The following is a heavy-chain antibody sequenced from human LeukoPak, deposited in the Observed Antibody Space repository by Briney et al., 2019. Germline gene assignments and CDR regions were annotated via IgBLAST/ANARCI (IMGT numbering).Heavy chain of an antibody. J-gene: IGHJ1*01. Sequence: SETLSLTCTVSGGSISTYYWNWIRQPPGKGLEWIGYIYHSGSTNYNPSLQSRVTISVDTSKNQFSPNLNSVTAADTAVYYCARGGAARLHFQNWGQAPWSPSPQ. CDR1: GGSISTYY. CDR2: IYHSGST. V-gene: IGHV4-59*01. CDR3: ARGGAARLHFQN. D-gene: IGHD6-6*01.